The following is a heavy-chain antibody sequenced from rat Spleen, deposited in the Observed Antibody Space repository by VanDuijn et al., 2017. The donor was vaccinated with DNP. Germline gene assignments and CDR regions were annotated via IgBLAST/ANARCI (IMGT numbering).Heavy chain of an antibody. D-gene: IGHD1-2*01. J-gene: IGHJ3*01. CDR3: ARSPETSYIYFPWAY. Sequence: EVQLVESGGTLVQPGRSLKLSCAASVFTFSDYNMAWVRQAPKKGLEWVATIIYDGTRTYYRDSVKGRFTISRDNAERTLYLQMNSLQTEDTATYYCARSPETSYIYFPWAYWGQGTLVTVSS. V-gene: IGHV5S10*01. CDR1: VFTFSDYN. CDR2: IIYDGTRT.